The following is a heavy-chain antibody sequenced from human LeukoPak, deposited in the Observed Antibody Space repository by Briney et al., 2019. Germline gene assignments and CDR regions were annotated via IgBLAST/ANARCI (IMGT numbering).Heavy chain of an antibody. J-gene: IGHJ3*02. CDR3: AKESAGRDAFDI. V-gene: IGHV3-9*03. Sequence: GGSLRLSCAASGFTFDDYAMHWVRQAPGKGLEGVSGISWNSGSIGYADSVKGRFTISRDNAKNSLYLQMNSLRAEDMALYYCAKESAGRDAFDIWGQGTMVTVSS. CDR2: ISWNSGSI. CDR1: GFTFDDYA.